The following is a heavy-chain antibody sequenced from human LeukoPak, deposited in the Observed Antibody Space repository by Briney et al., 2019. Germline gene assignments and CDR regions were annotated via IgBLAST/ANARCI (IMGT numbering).Heavy chain of an antibody. CDR1: GGSVSSYY. J-gene: IGHJ4*02. CDR2: IYTNGGT. CDR3: AGRDY. V-gene: IGHV4-4*07. Sequence: SETLSFTCTVSGGSVSSYYWSWIRQPAGKGLEWIGRIYTNGGTDYNASLTSRVTISVDKSNNQFSLKMTSVTVADTAVYYCAGRDYWGQGILVTASS.